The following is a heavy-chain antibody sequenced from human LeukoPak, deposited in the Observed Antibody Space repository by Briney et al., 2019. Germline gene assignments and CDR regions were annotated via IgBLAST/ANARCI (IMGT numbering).Heavy chain of an antibody. V-gene: IGHV4-59*01. CDR2: IYYSGRT. CDR1: GGSISDYY. J-gene: IGHJ3*02. Sequence: SETLSLTCTVSGGSISDYYWNWMRQPPGKGLEWIGYIYYSGRTNYNPSLKSRVSISVDTSKNQFSLKLSSVTAADTAVYYCARDFRGSVDASDIWGRGTMVAVSS. CDR3: ARDFRGSVDASDI.